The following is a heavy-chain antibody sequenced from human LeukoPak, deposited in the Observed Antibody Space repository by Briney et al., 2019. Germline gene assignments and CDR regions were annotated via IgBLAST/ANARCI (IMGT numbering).Heavy chain of an antibody. D-gene: IGHD3-10*01. J-gene: IGHJ5*02. CDR2: MNPINGNT. CDR3: VRDGEGVAISVNYWFDP. CDR1: GFTFTSYD. V-gene: IGHV1-8*01. Sequence: ASVKVSCTASGFTFTSYDINWVRQATGQGLEWMGWMNPINGNTGYAQKFQGRVTMTRDTSISTAYMELRSLRSDDTAVYYCVRDGEGVAISVNYWFDPWGQGTLVTVSS.